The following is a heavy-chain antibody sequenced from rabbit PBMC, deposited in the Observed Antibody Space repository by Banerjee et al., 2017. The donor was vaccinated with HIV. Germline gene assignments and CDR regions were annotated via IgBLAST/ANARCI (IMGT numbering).Heavy chain of an antibody. CDR2: IYAGSSGST. J-gene: IGHJ4*01. D-gene: IGHD6-1*01. Sequence: QEQLVEYGGDLVQPEGSLTLSCKASGLDLSSYYYMCWVRQAPGKGLEWIACIYAGSSGSTDYASWAKGRFTISKTSSTTVTLQMTSLTAADTATYFCARADYVGYGYGYYFNLWGQGTLVTVS. V-gene: IGHV1S45*01. CDR3: ARADYVGYGYGYYFNL. CDR1: GLDLSSYYY.